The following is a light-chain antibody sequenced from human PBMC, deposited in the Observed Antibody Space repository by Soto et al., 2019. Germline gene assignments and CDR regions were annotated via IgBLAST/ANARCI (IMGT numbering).Light chain of an antibody. J-gene: IGLJ2*01. Sequence: QSVLTQPPSVSGAPGQRVTISCTGSSSNIGAGYDVHWYQQLPGTAPKLLIYGNSNRPSGVPDRFSGSNSGTSASLAITGLQAEDDADYYCQSYDSSLSVVFGGGTKLTVL. CDR1: SSNIGAGYD. V-gene: IGLV1-40*01. CDR3: QSYDSSLSVV. CDR2: GNS.